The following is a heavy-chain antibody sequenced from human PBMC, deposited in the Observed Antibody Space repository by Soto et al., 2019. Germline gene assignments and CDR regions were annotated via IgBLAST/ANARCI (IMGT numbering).Heavy chain of an antibody. CDR1: GDSVSSNSAA. CDR3: ARDFRDEQLVQDYYYYGMDV. CDR2: TYYRSKWYN. V-gene: IGHV6-1*01. J-gene: IGHJ6*02. D-gene: IGHD6-13*01. Sequence: SQTLSLTCAISGDSVSSNSAAWNWIGQSPSRGLEWLGRTYYRSKWYNDYAVSVKSRITINPDTSKNQFSLQLNSVTPEDTAVYYCARDFRDEQLVQDYYYYGMDVWGQGTTVTVSS.